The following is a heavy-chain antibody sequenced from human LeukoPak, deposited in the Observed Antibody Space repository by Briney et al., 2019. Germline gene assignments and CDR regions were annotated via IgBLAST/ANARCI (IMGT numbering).Heavy chain of an antibody. CDR2: IYHSGSP. J-gene: IGHJ4*02. CDR1: GGSISRYY. CDR3: ASPHEYYFDY. Sequence: PSETLSLTCTVSGGSISRYYWSWIRQPPGKGLEWIGYIYHSGSPNYNPSLKSRVTISLDTSKNQFSLKLSSVTAADTAVYYCASPHEYYFDYWGQGTLVTVSS. V-gene: IGHV4-59*12.